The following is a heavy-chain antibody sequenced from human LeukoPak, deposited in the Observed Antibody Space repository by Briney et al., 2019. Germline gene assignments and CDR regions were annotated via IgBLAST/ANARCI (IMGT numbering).Heavy chain of an antibody. CDR1: GFTFSSYD. CDR3: ARAGYGDSYTSWEAFDI. J-gene: IGHJ3*02. V-gene: IGHV3-13*01. Sequence: GGSLRLSCAASGFTFSSYDMHWVRQATGKGLEWVSAIGTAGDTYYPGSVKGRFTISRENAKNSLYLQMNSLRAGDTAVYYCARAGYGDSYTSWEAFDIWGQGTMVTVSS. D-gene: IGHD4-17*01. CDR2: IGTAGDT.